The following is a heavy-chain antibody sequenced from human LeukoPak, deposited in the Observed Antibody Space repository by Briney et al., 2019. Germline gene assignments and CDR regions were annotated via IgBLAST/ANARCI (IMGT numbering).Heavy chain of an antibody. CDR3: ARGWNYGVNLGSAFDI. J-gene: IGHJ3*02. CDR1: GGSISSSSYY. Sequence: SETLSLTCTVSGGSISSSSYYWGWIRQPPGKGLEWIGSIYYSGSTYYNPSLKSRVTMSVDTSKNQFSLKLSSVTAADTAVYYCARGWNYGVNLGSAFDIWGQGTMVTVSS. D-gene: IGHD1-7*01. CDR2: IYYSGST. V-gene: IGHV4-39*07.